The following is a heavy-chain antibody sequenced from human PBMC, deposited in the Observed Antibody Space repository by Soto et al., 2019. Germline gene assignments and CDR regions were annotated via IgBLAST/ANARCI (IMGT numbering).Heavy chain of an antibody. V-gene: IGHV2-5*01. CDR3: AHFYGSGTYEIDNNWFDP. Sequence: QITLKESGHTLVKPTQTLTLTGTFSGFSLITNGLGVGWFRQPPGKDLEMLALIYWNNDKRYSPSLKSRLTITKDTSKNQVFLTMTNTDPVDTATYYCAHFYGSGTYEIDNNWFDPCGQGTLVTDSS. D-gene: IGHD3-10*01. CDR2: IYWNNDK. CDR1: GFSLITNGLG. J-gene: IGHJ5*02.